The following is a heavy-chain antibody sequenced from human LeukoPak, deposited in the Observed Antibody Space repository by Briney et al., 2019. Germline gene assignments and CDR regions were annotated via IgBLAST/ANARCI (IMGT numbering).Heavy chain of an antibody. CDR1: GFTFSSYS. CDR3: AKARDSSGYRMGIDY. Sequence: GGSLRLSCAASGFTFSSYSMNWVRQAPGKGLEWVSAISGSGGSTYYADSVKGRFTISRDNSKNTLYLQMNSLRAEDTAVYYCAKARDSSGYRMGIDYWGQGTLVTVSS. D-gene: IGHD3-22*01. J-gene: IGHJ4*02. CDR2: ISGSGGST. V-gene: IGHV3-23*01.